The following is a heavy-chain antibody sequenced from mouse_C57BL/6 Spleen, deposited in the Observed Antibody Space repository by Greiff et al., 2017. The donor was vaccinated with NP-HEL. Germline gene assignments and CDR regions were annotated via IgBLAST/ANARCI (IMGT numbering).Heavy chain of an antibody. V-gene: IGHV1-64*01. Sequence: QVQLQQPGAELVKPGASVKLSCKASGYTFTSYWMHWVKQRPGQGLEWIGMIHPNSGSTNYNEKFKSKATLTVAKSSSTAYMQLSSLTAEDSAVYYCARSHLREWYFDVWGTGTTVTVSS. CDR3: ARSHLREWYFDV. D-gene: IGHD1-1*01. CDR2: IHPNSGST. CDR1: GYTFTSYW. J-gene: IGHJ1*03.